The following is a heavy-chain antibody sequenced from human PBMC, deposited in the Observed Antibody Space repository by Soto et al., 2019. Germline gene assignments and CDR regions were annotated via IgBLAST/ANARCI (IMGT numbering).Heavy chain of an antibody. V-gene: IGHV4-59*01. Sequence: QVQLQESGPGLVKPSETLSLTCTVSGGSISSYYWSWIRQPPGKGLEWIGYIYYSGSTNYNPSLKSRVTISVDTSKNQFSLKLSSVTAADTAVYYCASTSKPGTNDYWGQGTLVTVSS. D-gene: IGHD1-1*01. CDR1: GGSISSYY. J-gene: IGHJ4*02. CDR3: ASTSKPGTNDY. CDR2: IYYSGST.